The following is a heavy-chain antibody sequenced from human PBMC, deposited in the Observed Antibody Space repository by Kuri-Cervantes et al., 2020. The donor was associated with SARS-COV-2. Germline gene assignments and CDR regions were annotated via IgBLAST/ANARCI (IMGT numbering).Heavy chain of an antibody. CDR1: GGSISSYY. D-gene: IGHD3-22*01. Sequence: SETLSLTCTVSGGSISSYYWSWIRQPAGKGLEWIGRIYTSGSTNYNPSLKSRVTISVDTSKNQFSLKLSSVTAADTAVYYCARYYYDSSGYSKYYFDYWGQGTLVTDSS. CDR2: IYTSGST. J-gene: IGHJ4*02. CDR3: ARYYYDSSGYSKYYFDY. V-gene: IGHV4-4*07.